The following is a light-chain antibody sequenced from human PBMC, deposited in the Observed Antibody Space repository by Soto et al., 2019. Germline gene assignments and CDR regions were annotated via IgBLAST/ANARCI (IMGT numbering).Light chain of an antibody. Sequence: DIQMTQSPSSLSASVGDRVTITCRASQSISSYLNWYQQKPGKAPKLLIYAASSLQSGVPSRFRGRGSGKNFPSPNSSLQPKDFPTYSCQQSYSTPATFGKGTKGDIK. CDR1: QSISSY. V-gene: IGKV1-39*01. CDR2: AAS. J-gene: IGKJ1*01. CDR3: QQSYSTPAT.